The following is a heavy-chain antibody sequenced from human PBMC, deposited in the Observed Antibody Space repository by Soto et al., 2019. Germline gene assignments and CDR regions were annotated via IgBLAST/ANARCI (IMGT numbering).Heavy chain of an antibody. CDR1: GFTFSSYG. CDR2: ISYDGSNK. Sequence: GGSLRLSCAASGFTFSSYGMHWVRQAPGKGLEWVAVISYDGSNKYYADSVKGRFTISRDNSKNTLYLQMNSLRAEDTAVYYCAKAPRTTSPFDIWGQGTMVTVSS. D-gene: IGHD1-1*01. V-gene: IGHV3-30*18. J-gene: IGHJ3*02. CDR3: AKAPRTTSPFDI.